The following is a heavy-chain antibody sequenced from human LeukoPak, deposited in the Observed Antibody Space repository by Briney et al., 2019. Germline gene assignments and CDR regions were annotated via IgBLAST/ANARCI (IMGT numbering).Heavy chain of an antibody. CDR3: VRPPGIAAAWFDP. CDR1: GGSISSSSYN. CDR2: IDNSGTT. J-gene: IGHJ5*02. Sequence: SETLFLTCTISGGSISSSSYNWGWIRQTPGKGLEWIGSIDNSGTTYFNPSLKRRVTISVDTSKDQFSLKLSSVTAADTAVYFCVRPPGIAAAWFDPWGQGTLVTVSS. D-gene: IGHD6-13*01. V-gene: IGHV4-39*01.